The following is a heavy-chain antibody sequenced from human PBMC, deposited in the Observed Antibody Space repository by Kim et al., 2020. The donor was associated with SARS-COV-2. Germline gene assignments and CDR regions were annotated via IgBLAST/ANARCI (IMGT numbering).Heavy chain of an antibody. D-gene: IGHD3-10*01. J-gene: IGHJ6*02. CDR1: GYTFTTYF. V-gene: IGHV1-46*01. Sequence: ASVKVSCKASGYTFTTYFTHWVRQAPGQGLEWMGIIDPSGGHTTYAQKFQGRVTMTRDTSTSTVYMELSSLTSEDTAVYYCARRGLRYYGIDVWGQGTTVTVSS. CDR2: IDPSGGHT. CDR3: ARRGLRYYGIDV.